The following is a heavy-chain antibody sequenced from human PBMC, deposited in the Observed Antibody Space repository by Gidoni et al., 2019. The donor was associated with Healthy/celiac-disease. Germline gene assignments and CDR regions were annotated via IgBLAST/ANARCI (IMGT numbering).Heavy chain of an antibody. Sequence: SCSWWAPGKGLEWVGRIKSKTAGGTTDYAAPVKGRFTISRDDSKNTLYLQMNSLKTEDTAVYYCTTVGKSTSPLLYGGEGDYWGQGTLVTVSS. CDR2: IKSKTAGGTT. CDR3: TTVGKSTSPLLYGGEGDY. D-gene: IGHD2-2*02. V-gene: IGHV3-15*01. J-gene: IGHJ4*02.